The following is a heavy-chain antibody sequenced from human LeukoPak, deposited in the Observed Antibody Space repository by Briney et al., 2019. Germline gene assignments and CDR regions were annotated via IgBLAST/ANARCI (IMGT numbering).Heavy chain of an antibody. V-gene: IGHV3-48*01. CDR1: GFSFGDYS. D-gene: IGHD5-24*01. Sequence: TGGSLRLSCAASGFSFGDYSMSWVRQAPGKGLEWISYIGISSGNTYYADSVKGRFTISGDKARDSLYLQMNSLRVEDTAVYYCARDYKYAFDNWGQGTLVTVSS. CDR3: ARDYKYAFDN. J-gene: IGHJ4*02. CDR2: IGISSGNT.